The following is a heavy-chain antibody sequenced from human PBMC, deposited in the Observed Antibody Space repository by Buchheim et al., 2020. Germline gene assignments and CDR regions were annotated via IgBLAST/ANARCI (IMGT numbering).Heavy chain of an antibody. V-gene: IGHV3-30*03. Sequence: QVQLVESGGGVVQPGRSLRLSCAASGFTFSGSGMHWVRQAPGKGLEWVAVIASDGSKNYYADSVKGRFTISRDNAKNSLYLQMNSLRAEDTAVYYCAREQYGDYVTTFDYWGQGTL. CDR2: IASDGSKN. CDR1: GFTFSGSG. CDR3: AREQYGDYVTTFDY. D-gene: IGHD4-17*01. J-gene: IGHJ4*02.